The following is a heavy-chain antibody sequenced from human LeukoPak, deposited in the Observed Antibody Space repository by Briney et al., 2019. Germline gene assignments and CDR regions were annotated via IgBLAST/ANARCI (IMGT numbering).Heavy chain of an antibody. CDR2: IYYSGST. CDR3: ARNRGFFGVANISAGWFDP. D-gene: IGHD3-3*01. V-gene: IGHV4-59*11. J-gene: IGHJ5*02. CDR1: GGSISSHY. Sequence: SETLSLTCTVSGGSISSHYWSWIRQPPGKGLEWIGYIYYSGSTNYNPSLKSRVTISVDTSKNQFSLKLSSVTAADTAVYYCARNRGFFGVANISAGWFDPGGQGTLVTVSS.